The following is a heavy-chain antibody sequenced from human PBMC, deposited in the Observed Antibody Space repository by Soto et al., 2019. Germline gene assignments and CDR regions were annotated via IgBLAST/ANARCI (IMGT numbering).Heavy chain of an antibody. CDR3: AREDYGGNPFDS. V-gene: IGHV3-48*03. CDR2: ISSSGSTI. CDR1: AFTFSSFE. J-gene: IGHJ4*02. Sequence: EVQLVESGGDLVQPGGSLRLSCAASAFTFSSFEMNWVRQAPGKGLEWVSYISSSGSTIYYADSVKGRFTISRDNAKSSLYLQMKRLTAEYTAVYYCAREDYGGNPFDSWGQGTLVIVSS. D-gene: IGHD4-17*01.